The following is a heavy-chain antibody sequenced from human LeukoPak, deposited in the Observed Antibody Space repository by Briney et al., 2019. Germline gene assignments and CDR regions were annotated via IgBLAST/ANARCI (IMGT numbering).Heavy chain of an antibody. CDR2: IIPIFGTA. CDR3: ARSYYYDSSGYPPPGPYYFDY. J-gene: IGHJ4*02. CDR1: GGTFSSYA. V-gene: IGHV1-69*01. D-gene: IGHD3-22*01. Sequence: ASVKVSCKASGGTFSSYAISWVRQAPGQGLEWMGGIIPIFGTANYAQKLQGRVTITADESTSTAYMELSSLRSEDTAVYYCARSYYYDSSGYPPPGPYYFDYWGQGTLVTVSS.